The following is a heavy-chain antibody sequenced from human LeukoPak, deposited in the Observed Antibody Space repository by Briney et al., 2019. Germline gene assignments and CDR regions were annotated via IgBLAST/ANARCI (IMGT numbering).Heavy chain of an antibody. CDR2: IKLDGSEK. V-gene: IGHV3-7*03. CDR1: GFTFGKYW. D-gene: IGHD3-3*01. CDR3: ARDQYDTWSRRGNFDS. Sequence: GGSLRLSCVASGFTFGKYWMSWVRQAPGKGLERVANIKLDGSEKNYVDSVKGRFTISRDNTKNSLYLQMNSLRAEDTAVFYCARDQYDTWSRRGNFDSWGQGTLVIVSS. J-gene: IGHJ4*02.